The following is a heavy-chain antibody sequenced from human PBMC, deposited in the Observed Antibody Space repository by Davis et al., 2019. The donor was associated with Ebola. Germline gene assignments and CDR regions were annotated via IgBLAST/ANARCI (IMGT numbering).Heavy chain of an antibody. CDR2: ISYDGINK. V-gene: IGHV3-30*04. J-gene: IGHJ4*02. Sequence: PGGSLRLSCAASGFPFSSYAMHWVRQAPGKGLEWVAVISYDGINKYYADSVKGRFTISRDNSKNTLYLQMNSLRAEDTAVYYCARGFYLDNWGQGTLVTVSS. CDR3: ARGFYLDN. CDR1: GFPFSSYA.